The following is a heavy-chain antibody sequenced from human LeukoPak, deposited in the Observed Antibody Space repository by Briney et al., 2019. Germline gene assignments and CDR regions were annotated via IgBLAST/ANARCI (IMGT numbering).Heavy chain of an antibody. D-gene: IGHD4/OR15-4a*01. V-gene: IGHV4-34*01. J-gene: IGHJ5*02. CDR1: GGPFSGFF. CDR2: INHSGGT. Sequence: SETLSLTCANYGGPFSGFFWSWIRQPPGKGLEWIGEINHSGGTNYNPSLKSRVTISIDASKNQFSLELTSVTAADTAVYYCARASSYVAAARYDPAWFGPWGQGTPVTVSS. CDR3: ARASSYVAAARYDPAWFGP.